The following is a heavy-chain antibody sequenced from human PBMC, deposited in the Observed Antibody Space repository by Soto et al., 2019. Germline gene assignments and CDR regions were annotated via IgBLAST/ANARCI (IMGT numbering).Heavy chain of an antibody. CDR1: GYTFTSYA. CDR3: ARAPSIVGATLFDY. Sequence: QVQLVQSGAEVKKPGASVKVSCKASGYTFTSYAMHWVRQAPGQRLEWMGWINAGNGNTKYSQKFQGRVTITRDTSAGTAYMELSSLRSEDTAVYYCARAPSIVGATLFDYWGQGTLVTVSS. D-gene: IGHD1-26*01. CDR2: INAGNGNT. J-gene: IGHJ4*02. V-gene: IGHV1-3*01.